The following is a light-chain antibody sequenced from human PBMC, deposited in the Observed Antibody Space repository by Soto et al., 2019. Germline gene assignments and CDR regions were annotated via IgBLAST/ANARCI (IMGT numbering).Light chain of an antibody. CDR3: QHYDWLLTWT. CDR1: QTVSNSC. J-gene: IGKJ1*01. V-gene: IGKV3-20*01. Sequence: EIVLTQSPGTLSLSPGERATLSCRASQTVSNSCLAWCQQKRGQAPRLLIYGASTRATGVPDRFTGSGSGTDFTLTISELEPEDFAVYYCQHYDWLLTWTVGPGTKVDIK. CDR2: GAS.